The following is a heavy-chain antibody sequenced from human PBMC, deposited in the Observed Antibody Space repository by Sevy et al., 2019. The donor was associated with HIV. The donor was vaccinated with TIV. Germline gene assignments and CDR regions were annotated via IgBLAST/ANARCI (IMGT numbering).Heavy chain of an antibody. V-gene: IGHV3-9*01. J-gene: IGHJ6*02. CDR1: GFTFDDYA. Sequence: GGSLRLSCAASGFTFDDYAMHWVRQAPGNGLEWVSGISWNSGSIGYADSVKGRFTISRDNAKNSLYLQMNSLRAEDTALYYCAKFQEARGYSYGFYYYYGMDVWGQGTTVTVSS. D-gene: IGHD5-18*01. CDR3: AKFQEARGYSYGFYYYYGMDV. CDR2: ISWNSGSI.